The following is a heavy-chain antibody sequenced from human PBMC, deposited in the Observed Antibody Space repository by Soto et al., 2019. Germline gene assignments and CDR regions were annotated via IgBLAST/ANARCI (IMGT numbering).Heavy chain of an antibody. Sequence: QVLLQQWGAGLLKPSETLSLTCAVYGGSFSGFYWTWIRQPPGKGLEWIGEINHSGTTNYSPSLKSRVTISIDRPKNQFSRRLISVTAADTAVYYCARNRRYDYANRGQGSLVTVSS. CDR3: ARNRRYDYAN. J-gene: IGHJ4*02. D-gene: IGHD3-16*01. CDR2: INHSGTT. CDR1: GGSFSGFY. V-gene: IGHV4-34*01.